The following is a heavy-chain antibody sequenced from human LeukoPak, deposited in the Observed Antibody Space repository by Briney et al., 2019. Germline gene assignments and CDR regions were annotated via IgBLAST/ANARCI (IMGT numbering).Heavy chain of an antibody. J-gene: IGHJ4*02. D-gene: IGHD3-10*01. Sequence: KPSETLSLTCTVSGGSISSYYWSWIRQPPGKGLEWIGYIYYSGSTNYNPSLKSRVTISVDTSKNQFSLKLSSVTAADTAVYYCVRAIHYYASGYRFDYWGQGTLVTVSS. V-gene: IGHV4-59*01. CDR1: GGSISSYY. CDR2: IYYSGST. CDR3: VRAIHYYASGYRFDY.